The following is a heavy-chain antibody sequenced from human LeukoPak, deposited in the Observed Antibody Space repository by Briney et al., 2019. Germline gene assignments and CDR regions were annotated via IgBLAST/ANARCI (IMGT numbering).Heavy chain of an antibody. CDR1: GGSISSSSYY. CDR2: IYYSGST. Sequence: SETLSLTCTVSGGSISSSSYYCGWIRQPPGKGLEWIGSIYYSGSTYYNPSLKSRVTISVDTSKNQFSLKLSSVTAADTAVYYCATLVVAGAFDIWGQGTMVTVSS. V-gene: IGHV4-39*07. J-gene: IGHJ3*02. CDR3: ATLVVAGAFDI. D-gene: IGHD3-22*01.